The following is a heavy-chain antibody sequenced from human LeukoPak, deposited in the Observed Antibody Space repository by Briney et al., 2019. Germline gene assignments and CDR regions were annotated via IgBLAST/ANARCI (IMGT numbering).Heavy chain of an antibody. Sequence: SVKVSCKASVGTCSSYTISWVRQAPGQGLEWMGRIIPILGIANYAQKFQGRVTITADKSTSTAYMELSSLRSEDTAVYYCASLNSSLLGYYYYGMDVWGQGTTVTVSS. CDR1: VGTCSSYT. J-gene: IGHJ6*02. V-gene: IGHV1-69*02. CDR2: IIPILGIA. CDR3: ASLNSSLLGYYYYGMDV. D-gene: IGHD6-13*01.